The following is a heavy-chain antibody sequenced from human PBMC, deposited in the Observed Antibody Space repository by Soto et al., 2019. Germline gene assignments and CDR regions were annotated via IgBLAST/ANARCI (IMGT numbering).Heavy chain of an antibody. CDR3: ARLRGDYFDN. Sequence: EVQLVESGGGLVQPGGSLRLSCVASGFTFSAYWMTWVRQAPGKGLEWLANINEDGSETHDLDGRFAISRDNAENSLYLKMSSLRAEDTAVYYGARLRGDYFDNWGKGTLVTVSS. CDR2: INEDGSET. CDR1: GFTFSAYW. J-gene: IGHJ4*02. V-gene: IGHV3-7*01.